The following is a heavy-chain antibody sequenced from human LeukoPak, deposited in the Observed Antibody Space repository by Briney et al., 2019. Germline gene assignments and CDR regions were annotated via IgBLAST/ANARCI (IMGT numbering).Heavy chain of an antibody. V-gene: IGHV1-8*01. CDR2: MNPNSGNT. CDR3: AREERGRYFDY. CDR1: GYTFTSYD. Sequence: ASVKVSCKASGYTFTSYDINWVRQATGRGLEWMGWMNPNSGNTGYAPKFQGRVTMTRNTSISTAYMELSNLRSEDTAVYYCAREERGRYFDYWAQGTLVTVSS. J-gene: IGHJ4*02. D-gene: IGHD3-10*01.